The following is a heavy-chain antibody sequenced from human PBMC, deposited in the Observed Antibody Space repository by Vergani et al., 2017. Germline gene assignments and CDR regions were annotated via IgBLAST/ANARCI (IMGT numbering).Heavy chain of an antibody. D-gene: IGHD1-14*01. Sequence: VQLVESGGGLVKPGGSLRLSCEASGFSFSRYSMNWVRQAPGKGLEWIGSMYHSGTTYYNPSLKSRATLSVDTSKNQTSLQVTSVTAADTAVYYCARHQIGRYTEYWRQGIFVTVSS. J-gene: IGHJ4*02. CDR2: MYHSGTT. CDR3: ARHQIGRYTEY. V-gene: IGHV4-39*01. CDR1: GFSFSRYS.